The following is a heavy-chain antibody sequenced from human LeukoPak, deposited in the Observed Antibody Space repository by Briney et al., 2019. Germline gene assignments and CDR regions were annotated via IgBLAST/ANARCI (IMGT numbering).Heavy chain of an antibody. V-gene: IGHV1-18*01. CDR1: GYTFTSYG. CDR2: TIAYNGNT. CDR3: TSRPSWNYVDY. Sequence: GASVKVSCTASGYTFTSYGISWVRQAPGQGLEGMGWTIAYNGNTNYAQKLQGRVTMTTDTSTSTAYMELRSLRSDDTAVYYWTSRPSWNYVDYWGQGTLVTVSS. D-gene: IGHD6-13*01. J-gene: IGHJ4*02.